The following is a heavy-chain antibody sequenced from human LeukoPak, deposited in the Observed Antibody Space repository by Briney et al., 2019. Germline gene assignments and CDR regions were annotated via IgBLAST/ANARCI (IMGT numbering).Heavy chain of an antibody. CDR3: AREDGTHNWFDP. D-gene: IGHD1-1*01. CDR1: GGSFSGYY. J-gene: IGHJ5*02. Sequence: SETLSLTCAVYGGSFSGYYWSWIRQPPGKGLEWIGEINHSGSTNYNPSLKSRVTISVDTSKNQFSLKLSSVTAADTAVYYCAREDGTHNWFDPWGQGTLVTVSS. CDR2: INHSGST. V-gene: IGHV4-34*01.